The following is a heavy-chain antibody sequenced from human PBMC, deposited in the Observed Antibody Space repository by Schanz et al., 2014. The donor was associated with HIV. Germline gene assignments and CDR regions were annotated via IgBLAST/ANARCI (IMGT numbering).Heavy chain of an antibody. V-gene: IGHV3-23*04. Sequence: EVQLVESGGGVVQPGRSLRLSCAASGFTFSSYAMSWVRQAPGKGLEWVSVISGSGGSTYYADSVKGRFTISRDNSKKTLYLQMNSLRAEYTAVYYCARGEAITYYYHYYGMDVWGQGTTVTVSS. CDR2: ISGSGGST. J-gene: IGHJ6*02. CDR1: GFTFSSYA. D-gene: IGHD1-20*01. CDR3: ARGEAITYYYHYYGMDV.